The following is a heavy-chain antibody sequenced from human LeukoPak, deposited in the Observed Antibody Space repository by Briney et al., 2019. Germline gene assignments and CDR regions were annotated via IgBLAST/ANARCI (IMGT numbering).Heavy chain of an antibody. V-gene: IGHV4-34*01. CDR3: ARERDNWGSAAYFDY. Sequence: SETLSLTCGVYDGSFSGYYWSWIRQPPGKGLEWIGEINHSGSTNYNPSLKSRVTISVDTSKNQFSLKLSSVTAADTAVYYCARERDNWGSAAYFDYWGQGTLVTVSS. D-gene: IGHD7-27*01. CDR2: INHSGST. J-gene: IGHJ4*02. CDR1: DGSFSGYY.